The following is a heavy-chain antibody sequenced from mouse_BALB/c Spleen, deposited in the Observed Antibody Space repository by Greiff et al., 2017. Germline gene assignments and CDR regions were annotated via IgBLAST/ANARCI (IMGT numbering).Heavy chain of an antibody. CDR2: ISYDGSN. V-gene: IGHV3-6*02. D-gene: IGHD4-1*01. CDR1: GYSITSGYY. CDR3: ARDGVGRRYFDV. Sequence: ESGPGLVKPSQSLSLTCSVTGYSITSGYYWNWIRQFPGNKLEWMGYISYDGSNNYNPSLKNRISITRDTSKNQFFLKLNSVTTEDTATYYCARDGVGRRYFDVWGAGTTVTVSS. J-gene: IGHJ1*01.